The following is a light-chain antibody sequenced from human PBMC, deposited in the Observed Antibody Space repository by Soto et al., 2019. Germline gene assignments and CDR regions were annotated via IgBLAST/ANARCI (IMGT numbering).Light chain of an antibody. CDR1: QSVESN. J-gene: IGKJ2*01. Sequence: EIVLTQSPATLSLSPGERAALSCRASQSVESNLAWHQQKPGQAPRLLIYDASNRATGIPARFSGSGSGTDFTLTISSLEPEDFAVYYCQQRSQWPHTFGQGTKREIK. CDR2: DAS. CDR3: QQRSQWPHT. V-gene: IGKV3-11*01.